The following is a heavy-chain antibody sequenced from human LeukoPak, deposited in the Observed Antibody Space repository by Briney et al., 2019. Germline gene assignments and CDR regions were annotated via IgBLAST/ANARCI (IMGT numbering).Heavy chain of an antibody. V-gene: IGHV4-34*01. Sequence: PSETLSLTCAVYGGSFSGYYWSWIRHPPGKGLEWIGEINHSGSTNYNPSLKSRVTISVDTSKNQFSLKLSSVTAADTAVYYCARGRRIAAAGSGAFDIWGQGTMVTVSS. CDR1: GGSFSGYY. CDR2: INHSGST. J-gene: IGHJ3*02. D-gene: IGHD6-13*01. CDR3: ARGRRIAAAGSGAFDI.